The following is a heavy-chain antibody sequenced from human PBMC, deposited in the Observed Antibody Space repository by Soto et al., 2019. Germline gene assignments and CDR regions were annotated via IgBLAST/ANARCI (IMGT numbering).Heavy chain of an antibody. CDR2: INQDGSET. CDR3: AMPHYGDYGTDAFDI. CDR1: GFTFNKYW. Sequence: EVQLVESGGGLVQPGGSLRLSCVVSGFTFNKYWMSWVRQAPGKGLEWVANINQDGSETYYVDSVKGRFTISRDNAKNSLYLQMNSLRAEYTAVYYCAMPHYGDYGTDAFDIWGQGTMVTVSS. D-gene: IGHD4-17*01. V-gene: IGHV3-7*01. J-gene: IGHJ3*02.